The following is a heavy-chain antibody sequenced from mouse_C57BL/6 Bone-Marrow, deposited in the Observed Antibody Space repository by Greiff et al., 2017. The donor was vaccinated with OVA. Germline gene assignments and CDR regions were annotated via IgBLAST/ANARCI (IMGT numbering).Heavy chain of an antibody. Sequence: EVMLVESGDGLVKPGGSLKLSCAASGFTFSSYAMSWVRQTPEQRLEWVAYISRGGVYIYYPDTVKGRFTISRDNARNTLYLQMSSRKSEEKAMYYCTRGRIDYDYGAYWGQGTLVTVSA. CDR3: TRGRIDYDYGAY. D-gene: IGHD2-4*01. CDR1: GFTFSSYA. J-gene: IGHJ3*01. V-gene: IGHV5-9-1*02. CDR2: ISRGGVYI.